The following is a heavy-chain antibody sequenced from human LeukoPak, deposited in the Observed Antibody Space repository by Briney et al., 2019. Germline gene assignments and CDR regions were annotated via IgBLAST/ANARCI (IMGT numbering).Heavy chain of an antibody. CDR2: IYTSGST. D-gene: IGHD6-6*01. CDR3: ARIAARADAFDI. V-gene: IGHV4-4*07. J-gene: IGHJ3*02. Sequence: SETLSLTCTVSGGSISSYYWSWIRQPAGKGLEWIGRIYTSGSTNYNPSLKSRVTTSVDTSKNQFSLKLSSVTAADTAVYYCARIAARADAFDIWGQGTMVTVSS. CDR1: GGSISSYY.